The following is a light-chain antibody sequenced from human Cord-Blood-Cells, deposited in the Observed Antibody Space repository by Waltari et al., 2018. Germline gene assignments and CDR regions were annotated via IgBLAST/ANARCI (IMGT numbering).Light chain of an antibody. J-gene: IGKJ1*01. CDR3: QQSYSTPWT. CDR1: QSISSY. Sequence: DIQLTQSQSSLSASVGDRVTITCRASQSISSYLNWYQQKPGNAPKLLIYAASSLQSGVPSRFSGSGSGTDFTLTISSLQPEDFATYYCQQSYSTPWTFGQGTKVEIK. V-gene: IGKV1-39*01. CDR2: AAS.